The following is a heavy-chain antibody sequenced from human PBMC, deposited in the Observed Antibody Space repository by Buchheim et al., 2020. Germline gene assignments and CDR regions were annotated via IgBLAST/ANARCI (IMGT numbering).Heavy chain of an antibody. CDR2: IYYSGST. CDR3: ARSVLMGSPGTGPYFDY. V-gene: IGHV4-31*03. CDR1: GGSISSGGYY. J-gene: IGHJ4*02. Sequence: QVQLQESGPGLVKPSQTLSLPCTVSGGSISSGGYYWSWIRPHPGKGLEWIGYIYYSGSTYYNPSLKSRVTISVDTSKNQFSLKLSSVTAADTAVYYCARSVLMGSPGTGPYFDYWGQGTL. D-gene: IGHD1-26*01.